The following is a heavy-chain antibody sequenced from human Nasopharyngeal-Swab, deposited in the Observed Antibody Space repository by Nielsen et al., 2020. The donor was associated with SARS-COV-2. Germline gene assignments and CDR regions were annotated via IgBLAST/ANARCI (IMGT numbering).Heavy chain of an antibody. Sequence: SETLSLTCTVSGGSISSGGYYWSWIRQHLGKGLKWIGYIYYSGSTYYNPSLKSRVTISVDTSKNQFSLKLSSVTAADTAVYYCARGGLIFGVVNKPFDYWGQGTLVTVSS. V-gene: IGHV4-31*03. CDR3: ARGGLIFGVVNKPFDY. CDR1: GGSISSGGYY. CDR2: IYYSGST. J-gene: IGHJ4*02. D-gene: IGHD3-3*01.